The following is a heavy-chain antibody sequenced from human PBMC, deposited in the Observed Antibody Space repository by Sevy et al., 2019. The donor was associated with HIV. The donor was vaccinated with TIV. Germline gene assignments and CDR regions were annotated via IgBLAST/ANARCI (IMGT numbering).Heavy chain of an antibody. CDR1: GFTFDDCA. CDR3: SRGLAMADTPEYYFDY. CDR2: IARNSYEAYGGTT. J-gene: IGHJ4*02. D-gene: IGHD5-18*01. V-gene: IGHV3-49*03. Sequence: GGSLRLSCAASGFTFDDCAMSWFRQAPGKGLEWVSFIARNSYEAYGGTTEYAASVKGRFIISRDDSKSIAYLQMNSLKTEDTAVYYCSRGLAMADTPEYYFDYWGQGTLVTVSS.